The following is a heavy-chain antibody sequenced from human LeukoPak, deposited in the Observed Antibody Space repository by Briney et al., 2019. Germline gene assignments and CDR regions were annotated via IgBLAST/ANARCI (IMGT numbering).Heavy chain of an antibody. CDR3: AKVISTGYYYDS. CDR1: GFTFSNLG. J-gene: IGHJ5*01. V-gene: IGHV3-23*01. CDR2: ISGSGDST. D-gene: IGHD3-22*01. Sequence: GGSLRLSCAASGFTFSNLGMNWVRQAPGKGLEWVSGISGSGDSTHYADSVKGRFTISRDNSKNTLYLQMNSLRAEDTALYYCAKVISTGYYYDSWGQGTLVTVSS.